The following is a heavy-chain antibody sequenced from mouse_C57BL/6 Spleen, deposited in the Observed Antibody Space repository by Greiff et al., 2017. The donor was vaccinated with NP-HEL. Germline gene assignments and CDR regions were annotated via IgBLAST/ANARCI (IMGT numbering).Heavy chain of an antibody. CDR3: ARDDYDGDYFDY. CDR2: ISDGGSYT. CDR1: GFTFSSYA. J-gene: IGHJ2*01. Sequence: EVQGVESGGGLVKPGGSLKLSCAASGFTFSSYAMSWVRQTPEKRLEWVATISDGGSYTYYPDNVKGRFTISRHNAKNNLYLQMSHLKSEDTAMYYCARDDYDGDYFDYWGQGTTLTVSS. D-gene: IGHD2-4*01. V-gene: IGHV5-4*01.